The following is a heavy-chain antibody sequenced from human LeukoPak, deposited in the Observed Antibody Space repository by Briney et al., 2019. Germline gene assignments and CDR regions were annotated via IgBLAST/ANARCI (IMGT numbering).Heavy chain of an antibody. CDR3: ARVVATVHYFDN. J-gene: IGHJ4*02. CDR1: GFTFSSHW. D-gene: IGHD5-12*01. Sequence: GGSLRLSCTASGFTFSSHWMHWVRQAPGKGLVWVSRTESDGSSTSYADSVKGRFTISRDNAKSTLYLQMNSLRAEDTAVYYCARVVATVHYFDNWGQGTLVTVSS. CDR2: TESDGSST. V-gene: IGHV3-74*01.